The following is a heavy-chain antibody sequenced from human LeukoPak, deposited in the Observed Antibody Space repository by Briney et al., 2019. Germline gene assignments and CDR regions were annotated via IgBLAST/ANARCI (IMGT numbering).Heavy chain of an antibody. CDR2: INHSGST. J-gene: IGHJ4*02. D-gene: IGHD1-26*01. CDR3: ARGYSGSYIDY. Sequence: SETLSLTCAVYGGSFSGYYWSWIRQPPGKGLEWIGEINHSGSTNYNPSLKSRATISVDTSKNQFSLKPSSVTAADTAVYYCARGYSGSYIDYWGQGTLVTVSS. CDR1: GGSFSGYY. V-gene: IGHV4-34*01.